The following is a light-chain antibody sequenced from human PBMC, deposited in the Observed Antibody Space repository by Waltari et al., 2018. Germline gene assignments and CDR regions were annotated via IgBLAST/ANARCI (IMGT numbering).Light chain of an antibody. CDR1: LNSSNN. J-gene: IGKJ3*01. V-gene: IGKV1-39*01. CDR2: GAS. Sequence: DIQMTQSPSSLSASVGDIVTITCRTSLNSSNNLNWYQQKPGEAPKRLIYGASNLQSWVSSRFSGSGSGTDFTLTISSLQPEDFATYYCQHTLAFGPGTKVDIK. CDR3: QHTLA.